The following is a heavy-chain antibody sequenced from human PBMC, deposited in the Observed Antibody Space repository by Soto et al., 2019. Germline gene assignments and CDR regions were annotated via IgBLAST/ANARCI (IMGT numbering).Heavy chain of an antibody. V-gene: IGHV3-48*01. CDR2: ISSSSSTI. Sequence: PGGSLRLSCAASGFTFSSYSMNWVRQAPGKGLEWVSYISSSSSTIYYADSVKGRFTISRDNAKNSLYLQMNSLRAEDTAVYYCARAIQGVTVVVAATYYYYMDVWGKGTTVTVSS. J-gene: IGHJ6*03. CDR3: ARAIQGVTVVVAATYYYYMDV. CDR1: GFTFSSYS. D-gene: IGHD2-15*01.